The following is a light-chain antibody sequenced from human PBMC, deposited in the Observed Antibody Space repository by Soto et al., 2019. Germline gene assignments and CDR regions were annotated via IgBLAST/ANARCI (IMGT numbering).Light chain of an antibody. V-gene: IGKV3-15*01. CDR1: QSVTTN. CDR3: QQYNTYST. CDR2: GAS. Sequence: EVVMTQSPATLSVSPGERATLSCRASQSVTTNMAWYQQKPGQAPRLLIYGASTRATGIPARFSGSGSGTDFTLTISSLQPDDFATYYCQQYNTYSTFGQGTRLEIK. J-gene: IGKJ5*01.